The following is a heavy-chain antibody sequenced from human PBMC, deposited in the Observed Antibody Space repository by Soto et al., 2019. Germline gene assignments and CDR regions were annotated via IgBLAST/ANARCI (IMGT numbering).Heavy chain of an antibody. Sequence: EVQLLESGGGLVQPGGSLRLSCAASGFTFSSYAMSWVRQAPGKGLEWVSAISGSGGSTYYADSVKGRFTISRDNSKNTMYLQMNSLRAEDTAVYYCAKGRYYDSSGYYLWDYWGQGTLVTVSS. CDR1: GFTFSSYA. D-gene: IGHD3-22*01. CDR3: AKGRYYDSSGYYLWDY. CDR2: ISGSGGST. V-gene: IGHV3-23*01. J-gene: IGHJ4*02.